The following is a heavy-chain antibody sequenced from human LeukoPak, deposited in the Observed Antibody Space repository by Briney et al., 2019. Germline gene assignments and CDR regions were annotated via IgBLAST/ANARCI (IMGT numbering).Heavy chain of an antibody. CDR3: ARGPGYIVVVPAAIP. J-gene: IGHJ5*02. D-gene: IGHD2-2*01. CDR1: GFTFSSYA. CDR2: ISGSGGST. Sequence: PGESLRLSCAASGFTFSSYAMSWVRQAPGKGLEWVSAISGSGGSTYYADSVKGRFTISRDNSKNTLYLQMNSLRAEDTAVYYCARGPGYIVVVPAAIPWGQGTLVTVSS. V-gene: IGHV3-23*01.